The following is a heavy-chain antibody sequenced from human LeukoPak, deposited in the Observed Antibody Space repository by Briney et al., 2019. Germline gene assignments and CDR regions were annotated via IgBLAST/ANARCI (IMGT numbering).Heavy chain of an antibody. CDR1: GYTFTSYD. CDR2: MNPNSGNT. D-gene: IGHD5-24*01. J-gene: IGHJ6*03. CDR3: ARDTGYGYTPPNYYYYMDV. Sequence: ASVKVSCKASGYTFTSYDINWVRQATGQGLEWMGWMNPNSGNTGYAQKFQGRVTITRNTSISTAYMELSSLRSEDTAVYYCARDTGYGYTPPNYYYYMDVWGKGTTVTVSS. V-gene: IGHV1-8*03.